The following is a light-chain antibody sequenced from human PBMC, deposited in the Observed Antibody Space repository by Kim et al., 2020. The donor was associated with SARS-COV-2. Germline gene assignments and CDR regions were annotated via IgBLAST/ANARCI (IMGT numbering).Light chain of an antibody. Sequence: DIQMTQSPSSLSASVGDRVTIPCRASQSIKKYLTWFQQKPGKAPKLLIYGASNLQSGVPSRFSGGGSGTEFTLTISSLQPEDFATYCRQQTYSTLGQGTKLEI. CDR3: QQTYST. V-gene: IGKV1-39*01. CDR2: GAS. CDR1: QSIKKY. J-gene: IGKJ2*01.